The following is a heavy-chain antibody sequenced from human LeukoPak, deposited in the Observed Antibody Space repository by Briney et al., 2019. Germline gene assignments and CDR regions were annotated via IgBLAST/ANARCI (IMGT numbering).Heavy chain of an antibody. Sequence: SETLSLTCTVSGGSIGSYYWSWIRQPAGKGLEWIGRIYTSGSTNYNPSLKSRVTMSVDTSKNQFSLKLSSVTAADTAVYYCARVVTYYDFWSGYFDYWGQGTLVTVSS. D-gene: IGHD3-3*01. V-gene: IGHV4-4*07. J-gene: IGHJ4*02. CDR3: ARVVTYYDFWSGYFDY. CDR1: GGSIGSYY. CDR2: IYTSGST.